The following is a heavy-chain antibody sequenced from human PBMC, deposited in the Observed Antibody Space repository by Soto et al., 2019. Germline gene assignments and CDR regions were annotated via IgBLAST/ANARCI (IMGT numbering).Heavy chain of an antibody. J-gene: IGHJ6*02. CDR2: IIPIPGTA. CDR1: GGTFGSYA. CDR3: ARSQGSSTSLEIYYYYYYGMDA. D-gene: IGHD2-2*01. V-gene: IGHV1-69*01. Sequence: QVQLVQSGAEVKKPGSSVKVSCKASGGTFGSYAISWVRQAPGQGLEWMGGIIPIPGTANYAQKFQGRVTIAADESASTAYMVLSSLRSADTAVYYCARSQGSSTSLEIYYYYYYGMDAWGQGTTVTVSS.